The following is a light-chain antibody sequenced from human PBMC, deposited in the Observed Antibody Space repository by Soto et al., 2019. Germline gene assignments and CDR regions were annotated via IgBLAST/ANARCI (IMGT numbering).Light chain of an antibody. J-gene: IGKJ4*01. CDR2: WAS. V-gene: IGKV4-1*01. CDR1: QSVLYSSNNKNY. CDR3: QQYYSTPLI. Sequence: DIVMTQSPDSLTVSLGERATINCKSSQSVLYSSNNKNYLAWFQQKPGQPPKLLIYWASTRESGVPDRFSGSGSGTDFTLTISSLQAEDVALYYCQQYYSTPLIFGGGTKVEIK.